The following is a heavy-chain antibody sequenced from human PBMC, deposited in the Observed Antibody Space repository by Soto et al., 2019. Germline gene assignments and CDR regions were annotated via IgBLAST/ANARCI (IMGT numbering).Heavy chain of an antibody. Sequence: SETLSLTCTVSGGSISSYYWSWIRQPPGKGLEWIGYIYYSGSTNYNPSLKSRVTISVDTSKNQFSLKLSSVTAADTAVYYCAREPGQQLLKHGAFEIWGQGPRVSVAS. V-gene: IGHV4-59*01. CDR2: IYYSGST. D-gene: IGHD6-13*01. J-gene: IGHJ3*02. CDR1: GGSISSYY. CDR3: AREPGQQLLKHGAFEI.